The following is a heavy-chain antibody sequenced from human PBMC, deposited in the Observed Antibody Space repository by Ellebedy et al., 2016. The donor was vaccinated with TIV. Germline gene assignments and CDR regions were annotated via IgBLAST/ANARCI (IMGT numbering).Heavy chain of an antibody. D-gene: IGHD4-11*01. CDR2: ISGSGGST. CDR1: GFTLSSYA. V-gene: IGHV3-23*01. Sequence: PGGSLRLSCAASGFTLSSYAMTWVRQAPGTGLEWVSAISGSGGSTYYADSVKGRFTISRDNSKNTLYLQMNSLQAEETAVYYCAKDTVSTHPYYGMDVWGQGTTVTVSS. J-gene: IGHJ6*02. CDR3: AKDTVSTHPYYGMDV.